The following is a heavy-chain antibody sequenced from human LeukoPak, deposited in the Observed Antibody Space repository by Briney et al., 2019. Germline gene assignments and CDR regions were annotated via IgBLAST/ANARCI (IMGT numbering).Heavy chain of an antibody. D-gene: IGHD3-3*01. CDR3: AKSALDFWSGPAAFDI. CDR2: IWYDGSNK. CDR1: GFTFSSYG. J-gene: IGHJ3*02. V-gene: IGHV3-33*06. Sequence: GGSLRLSCAASGFTFSSYGMHWVRQAPGKGLEWVAVIWYDGSNKYYADSVKGRFTISRDNSKNTLYLQMNSLRAEDTAVYYCAKSALDFWSGPAAFDIWGKGTMVAVSS.